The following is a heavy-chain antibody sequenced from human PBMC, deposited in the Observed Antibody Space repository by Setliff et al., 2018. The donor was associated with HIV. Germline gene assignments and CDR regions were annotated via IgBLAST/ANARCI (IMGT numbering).Heavy chain of an antibody. D-gene: IGHD6-19*01. CDR3: ARVEAYSRGRGGFDP. CDR2: IHHSGTT. Sequence: PSETLSLTCTVSGGPISSGDYYWTWIRQHPEKGLDWIGYIHHSGTTYYNPSLRSRVTISIDTSKDQFSLDLTSVTAADTGVYYCARVEAYSRGRGGFDPWGQGTLVTVSS. J-gene: IGHJ5*02. V-gene: IGHV4-31*03. CDR1: GGPISSGDYY.